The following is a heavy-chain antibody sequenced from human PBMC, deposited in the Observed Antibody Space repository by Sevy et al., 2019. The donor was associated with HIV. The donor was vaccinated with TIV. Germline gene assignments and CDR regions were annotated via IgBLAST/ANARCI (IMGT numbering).Heavy chain of an antibody. CDR3: AKSAIAAAGTPNYYYYYGMDV. V-gene: IGHV3-43*01. J-gene: IGHJ6*04. CDR1: GFTFDDYT. D-gene: IGHD6-13*01. Sequence: GGSLRLSCAASGFTFDDYTMHWVRQAPGKGLEWVSLISWDGGSTYYADSVKGRFTISRDNSKNSLYLQMNSLRTEDTALYYCAKSAIAAAGTPNYYYYYGMDVWGKGTTVTVSS. CDR2: ISWDGGST.